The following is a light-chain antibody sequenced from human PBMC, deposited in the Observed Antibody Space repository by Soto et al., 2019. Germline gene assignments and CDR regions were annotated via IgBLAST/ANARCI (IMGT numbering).Light chain of an antibody. CDR2: SAS. CDR3: LQYNSYST. V-gene: IGKV1-17*01. J-gene: IGKJ5*01. Sequence: IPMAQSPSSLSASVGDRFTISCRASQGIRNDLAWYQQKPGKAPKGLIYSASSLHSGVPSRFSGSGSGTDFTLTISSLQPEDFATYYCLQYNSYSTFGQGTRLEIK. CDR1: QGIRND.